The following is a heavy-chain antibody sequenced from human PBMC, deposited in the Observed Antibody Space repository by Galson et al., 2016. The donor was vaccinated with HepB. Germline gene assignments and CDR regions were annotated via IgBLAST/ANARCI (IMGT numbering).Heavy chain of an antibody. Sequence: SCKASGGTFSNYAITWVRQAPGQGLEWMGGIIPKFDTANYAQTFQGRVTITADETTSTAYMELSSLRSEDTAIYYCARDGPYYYILTVTYDAFDIWGQGPMVTVSS. CDR3: ARDGPYYYILTVTYDAFDI. CDR2: IIPKFDTA. J-gene: IGHJ3*02. D-gene: IGHD3-9*01. V-gene: IGHV1-69*01. CDR1: GGTFSNYA.